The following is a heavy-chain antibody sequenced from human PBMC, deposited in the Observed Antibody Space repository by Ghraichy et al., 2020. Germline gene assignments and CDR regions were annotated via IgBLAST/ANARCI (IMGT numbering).Heavy chain of an antibody. CDR1: GSSISSSSYY. Sequence: SETLSLTSTVTGSSISSSSYYWCWIRQPPGKGLEWIGSIYYSGSTYYNPSLKSRVTISVDTSKNQFSLKLSSVTAADTAVYYCARIAVAGREVDYWGQGTLVTVSS. CDR3: ARIAVAGREVDY. D-gene: IGHD6-19*01. CDR2: IYYSGST. V-gene: IGHV4-39*01. J-gene: IGHJ4*02.